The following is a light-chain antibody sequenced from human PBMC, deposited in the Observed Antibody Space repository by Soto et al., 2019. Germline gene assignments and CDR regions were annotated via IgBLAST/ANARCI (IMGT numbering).Light chain of an antibody. Sequence: EIVLTQSPGTLSLSPGERAPLSCRASQSVSSNYLAWYQQKPGQAPKLLIYGASSGATGIPDRFSGSGSGTDFTLTISRLEPEDFAVYYCQQYGSSPRTFGQGTKVDI. CDR2: GAS. CDR1: QSVSSNY. V-gene: IGKV3-20*01. J-gene: IGKJ1*01. CDR3: QQYGSSPRT.